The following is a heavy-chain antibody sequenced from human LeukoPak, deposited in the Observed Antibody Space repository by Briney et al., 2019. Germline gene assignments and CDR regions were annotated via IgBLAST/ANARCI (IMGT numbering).Heavy chain of an antibody. J-gene: IGHJ4*02. CDR2: ISDYNGNT. Sequence: ASVKVSCKASGYTFTSYGISWVRQAPGQGLEWMGWISDYNGNTNYAQKLQGRVTMTTDTSTSTAYMELRSLRSDDTAVYYCARDREYSYGNPIDYWGQGTLVTVSS. V-gene: IGHV1-18*01. CDR1: GYTFTSYG. D-gene: IGHD5-18*01. CDR3: ARDREYSYGNPIDY.